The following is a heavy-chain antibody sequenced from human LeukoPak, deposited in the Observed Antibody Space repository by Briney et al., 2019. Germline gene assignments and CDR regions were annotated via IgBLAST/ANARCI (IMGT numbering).Heavy chain of an antibody. CDR2: INSDGSST. Sequence: GGSLRLSCAASGFTFSSYWMHWVRQAPGKGLVWVSRINSDGSSTSYADSVKGRFTISRDNAKNTLYLQMNSLRAEDTAVYYCARGAFIAAAEVRYYYGMDVWGQGTTVTVSS. V-gene: IGHV3-74*01. CDR1: GFTFSSYW. CDR3: ARGAFIAAAEVRYYYGMDV. J-gene: IGHJ6*02. D-gene: IGHD6-13*01.